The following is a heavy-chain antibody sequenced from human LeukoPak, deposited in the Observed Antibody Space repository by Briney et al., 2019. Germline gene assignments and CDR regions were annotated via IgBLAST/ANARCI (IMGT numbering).Heavy chain of an antibody. CDR3: ARHALFDSTGYYYVLDY. V-gene: IGHV4-38-2*01. CDR2: LYHSGIT. Sequence: SEPLSLTCAVSGYSIGSGYFWGWIRQPPEMGLEWIGSLYHSGITYYNPSLKSRVTISMDTSKNQFSLKLTSVTAADTAVYYCARHALFDSTGYYYVLDYWGQGTLATVSS. J-gene: IGHJ4*02. D-gene: IGHD3-22*01. CDR1: GYSIGSGYF.